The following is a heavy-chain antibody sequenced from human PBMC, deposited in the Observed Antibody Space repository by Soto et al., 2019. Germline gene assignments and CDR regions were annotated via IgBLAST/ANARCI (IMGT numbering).Heavy chain of an antibody. V-gene: IGHV3-11*01. CDR3: ARNRGGYCQH. J-gene: IGHJ1*01. CDR1: GFTFSDYY. CDR2: ISGSSGTI. D-gene: IGHD3-16*01. Sequence: QVQLVESGGGLVKPGGSLRLSCAASGFTFSDYYMSWIRQAPGKGLEWVSYISGSSGTIDYADSLKSRFTISRDNAKNSLYLQLSSLRAEDTAGYYCARNRGGYCQHWGQGTLVIVSS.